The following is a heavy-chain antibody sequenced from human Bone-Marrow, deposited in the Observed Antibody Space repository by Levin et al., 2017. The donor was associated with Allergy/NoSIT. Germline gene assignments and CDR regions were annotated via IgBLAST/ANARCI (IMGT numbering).Heavy chain of an antibody. CDR2: ISTSSGTI. V-gene: IGHV3-48*04. CDR3: ARDKSSDGVTPDWYFDL. J-gene: IGHJ2*01. D-gene: IGHD2-21*02. Sequence: GGSLRLSCAASGFTFRSHSMNWVRQAPGKGLEWVSYISTSSGTIYYAESVKGRFTISRDNARNSLYLQMDSLRAEDTALYYCARDKSSDGVTPDWYFDLWGRGTLVTASS. CDR1: GFTFRSHS.